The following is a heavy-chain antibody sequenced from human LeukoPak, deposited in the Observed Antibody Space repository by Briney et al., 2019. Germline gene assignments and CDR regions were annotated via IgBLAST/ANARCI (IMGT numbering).Heavy chain of an antibody. CDR1: GGTFSSYA. Sequence: SSGKVSCKASGGTFSSYAISWVRQVPGQGLEWMGGIIPIFGTANYAQKFQGRVTITTDESTSTAYMELSSLRPEDTAVYYCARDLAASGSYYVVSNYWGQGTLVTVSS. V-gene: IGHV1-69*05. CDR2: IIPIFGTA. CDR3: ARDLAASGSYYVVSNY. D-gene: IGHD1-26*01. J-gene: IGHJ4*02.